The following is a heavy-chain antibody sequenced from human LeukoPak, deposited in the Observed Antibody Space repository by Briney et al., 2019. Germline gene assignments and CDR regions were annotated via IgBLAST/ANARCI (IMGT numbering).Heavy chain of an antibody. D-gene: IGHD3-22*01. CDR2: IKQDGSEK. V-gene: IGHV3-7*01. J-gene: IGHJ4*02. CDR3: ARDLYRIVVVPHYFDY. Sequence: GGSLRLSCAASGFTFSNSWMSWVRQVPGKGLEWVANIKQDGSEKYYVDSVKGRFTISRDNAKSSLFLQMNSLRAEDTAVYYCARDLYRIVVVPHYFDYWGQGTLVTVSS. CDR1: GFTFSNSW.